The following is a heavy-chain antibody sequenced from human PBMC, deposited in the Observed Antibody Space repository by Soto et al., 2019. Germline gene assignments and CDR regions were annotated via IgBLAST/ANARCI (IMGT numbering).Heavy chain of an antibody. J-gene: IGHJ5*01. V-gene: IGHV4-34*01. CDR3: STRAYDTNGYYRFDP. CDR2: INHSGRV. CDR1: GGSFSGHS. D-gene: IGHD3-22*01. Sequence: LSLTCAVYGGSFSGHSWTWIRQSPGKGLEWIGDINHSGRVNYSPSLKSRVTISLDTSKNQFSLTLSAVTAADTAMYYCSTRAYDTNGYYRFDPWGQGTLVTVSS.